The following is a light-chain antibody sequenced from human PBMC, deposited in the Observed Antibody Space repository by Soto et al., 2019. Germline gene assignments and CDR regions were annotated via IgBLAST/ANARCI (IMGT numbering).Light chain of an antibody. CDR1: QPIFTS. CDR2: DAS. CDR3: QQYKSYSAHGLT. Sequence: DIQMAQSPSALFASIGDRVSVTCRASQPIFTSLAWYQQKPGKAPKLLIYDASVLQTGVPSRFSGFSSGTDFTLTISGLLPDDFATYFCQQYKSYSAHGLTFGGGTKVGIK. V-gene: IGKV1-5*01. J-gene: IGKJ4*01.